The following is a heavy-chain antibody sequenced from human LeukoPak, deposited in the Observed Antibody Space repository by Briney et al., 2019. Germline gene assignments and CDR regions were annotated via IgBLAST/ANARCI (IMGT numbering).Heavy chain of an antibody. D-gene: IGHD6-19*01. Sequence: GGSLRLSCAASGFTFSSYEMNWVRQAPGKGLEWVSYISSSGSTIYYADSVKGRFTISRDNAKNSLYLQMNSLRAEDTAVYYCARGEEQWLVILDAFDIWGQGTMVTVSS. V-gene: IGHV3-48*03. CDR3: ARGEEQWLVILDAFDI. CDR2: ISSSGSTI. J-gene: IGHJ3*02. CDR1: GFTFSSYE.